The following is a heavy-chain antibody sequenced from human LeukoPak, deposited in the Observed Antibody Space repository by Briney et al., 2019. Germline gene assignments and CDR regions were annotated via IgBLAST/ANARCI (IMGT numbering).Heavy chain of an antibody. V-gene: IGHV4-39*07. CDR2: IYYSGST. Sequence: SETLSLTCTVSGGSISSSSYYWGWIRQPPGKGLEWIGSIYYSGSTYYNPSLKSRVTISVDTSKNQFSLKLSSVTAVDTAVYYCARVTMVRGDGDFDYWGQGTLVTVSS. D-gene: IGHD3-10*01. CDR3: ARVTMVRGDGDFDY. CDR1: GGSISSSSYY. J-gene: IGHJ4*02.